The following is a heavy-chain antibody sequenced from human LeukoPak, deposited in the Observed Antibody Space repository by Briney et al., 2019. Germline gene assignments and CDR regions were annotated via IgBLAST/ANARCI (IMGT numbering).Heavy chain of an antibody. Sequence: PGGSLRLSCAASLFTFSGSAMHWVRQASWKGLEWVGLIRSKANSYPTPYAPSVKAMFTISRDDSKNTAYLQMNSLKTEEAAVYYCTSRAGKAGYYYYYYMEVWGKGTTVTVSS. J-gene: IGHJ6*03. CDR1: LFTFSGSA. D-gene: IGHD6-19*01. CDR3: TSRAGKAGYYYYYYMEV. CDR2: IRSKANSYPT. V-gene: IGHV3-73*01.